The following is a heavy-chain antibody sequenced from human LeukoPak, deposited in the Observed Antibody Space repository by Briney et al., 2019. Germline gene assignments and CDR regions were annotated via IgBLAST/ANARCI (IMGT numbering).Heavy chain of an antibody. V-gene: IGHV3-30-3*01. J-gene: IGHJ4*02. CDR1: GFTFSSYA. CDR3: AKGRSYYYDSSGYNFFDY. CDR2: ISYDGSNK. D-gene: IGHD3-22*01. Sequence: GRSLRLSCAASGFTFSSYAMHWVRQAPGKGLEWVAVISYDGSNKYYADSVKGRFTISRDNSKNTLYLQMNSLRAEDTAVYYCAKGRSYYYDSSGYNFFDYWGQGTLVTVSS.